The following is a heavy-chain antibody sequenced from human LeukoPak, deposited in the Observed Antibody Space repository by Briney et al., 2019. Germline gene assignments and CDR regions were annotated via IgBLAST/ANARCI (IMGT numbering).Heavy chain of an antibody. CDR3: ARKATTGPTKAAFDI. V-gene: IGHV4-28*05. CDR2: IYYSGSI. Sequence: EPSDTLSLTCAASGYSISSSNYWAWIRQPPGKGLAWIGHIYYSGSIYYNPSLKSRVTMSVDTSKNQFSLKLSSVTAVDTAVYYCARKATTGPTKAAFDIWGQGTMVTVSS. D-gene: IGHD4-17*01. J-gene: IGHJ3*02. CDR1: GYSISSSNY.